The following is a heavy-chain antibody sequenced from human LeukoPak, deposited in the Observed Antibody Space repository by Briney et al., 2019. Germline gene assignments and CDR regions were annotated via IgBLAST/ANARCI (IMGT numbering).Heavy chain of an antibody. V-gene: IGHV3-66*01. J-gene: IGHJ5*02. CDR3: ARDSYVDSEAVRWFDP. CDR2: IYRGGPT. CDR1: GLTVSSNY. Sequence: PGGSLRLSCAASGLTVSSNYMSWVRQAPGKGLEWLSVIYRGGPTYYADSVKGRFTISRDNSKNTLYLQMNSLRAEDTAVYYCARDSYVDSEAVRWFDPWGQGTLVTVSS. D-gene: IGHD4-17*01.